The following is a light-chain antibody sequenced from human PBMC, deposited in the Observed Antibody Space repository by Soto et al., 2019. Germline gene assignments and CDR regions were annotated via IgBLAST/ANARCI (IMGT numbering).Light chain of an antibody. Sequence: QSALTQPASVSGSPGQSITISCTGTSSDVGGYNYVSWYQQHPGKAPKLMIYEVSNRPSGVSNRFSGSKYGHTASLTISGLPAEDEADYYCSTYTSSSTLEVFGTGTNVTVL. CDR1: SSDVGGYNY. J-gene: IGLJ1*01. CDR2: EVS. CDR3: STYTSSSTLEV. V-gene: IGLV2-14*01.